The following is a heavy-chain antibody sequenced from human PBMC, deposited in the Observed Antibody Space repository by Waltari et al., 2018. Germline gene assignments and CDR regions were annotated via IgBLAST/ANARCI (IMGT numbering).Heavy chain of an antibody. CDR3: ARGGFGFNAGRFDS. J-gene: IGHJ4*02. D-gene: IGHD3-10*01. Sequence: QVQLQQSGPGLVKPSQTLSLTCAISGDSVPSNSAIWNWIRQSPSRGLEWLGRTDDRSKWYSDSAVSVKSRITINPDTSKNQFSLQLNSVTPEDTAVYYCARGGFGFNAGRFDSWGRGTLVTVTS. CDR2: TDDRSKWYS. CDR1: GDSVPSNSAI. V-gene: IGHV6-1*01.